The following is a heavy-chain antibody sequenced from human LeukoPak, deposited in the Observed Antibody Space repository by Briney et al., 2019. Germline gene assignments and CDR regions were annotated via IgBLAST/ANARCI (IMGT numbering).Heavy chain of an antibody. Sequence: GESLKISCKGSGYSFTSYWIGWVRQMPGKGLEWMGIIYPGDSNTKYSPSFQGQATISADKSISTAYLQWSSLKASDTAMYYCARRTYLSGFDPWGQGTLVTVSS. CDR2: IYPGDSNT. CDR3: ARRTYLSGFDP. V-gene: IGHV5-51*01. D-gene: IGHD2-2*01. J-gene: IGHJ5*02. CDR1: GYSFTSYW.